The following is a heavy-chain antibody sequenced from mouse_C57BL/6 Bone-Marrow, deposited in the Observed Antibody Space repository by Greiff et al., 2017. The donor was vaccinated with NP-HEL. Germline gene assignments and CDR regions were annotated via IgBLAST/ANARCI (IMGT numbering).Heavy chain of an antibody. J-gene: IGHJ2*01. CDR1: GYTFTSYW. V-gene: IGHV1-50*01. Sequence: QVHVKQPGAELVKPGASVKLSCKASGYTFTSYWMQWVKQRPGQGLEWIGEIDPSDSYTNYNQKFKGKATLTVDTSSSTAYMQLSSLTSEDSAVYYCARGGFPALDYWDQGTTLTVSS. CDR3: ARGGFPALDY. CDR2: IDPSDSYT.